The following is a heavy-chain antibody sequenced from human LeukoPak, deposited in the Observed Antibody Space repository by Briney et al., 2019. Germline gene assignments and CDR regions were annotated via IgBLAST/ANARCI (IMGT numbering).Heavy chain of an antibody. V-gene: IGHV4-61*08. Sequence: SETLSLTCTVSGNSISSGDNYWSWIRQPPGKGLEWIGYIYYSGSTNYNPSLKSRVTISVDTSKNQFSLKLSPVTAADTAVYYCVRADYNGGNPGSFDIWGRGTMVTVSS. D-gene: IGHD2-8*01. J-gene: IGHJ3*02. CDR3: VRADYNGGNPGSFDI. CDR2: IYYSGST. CDR1: GNSISSGDNY.